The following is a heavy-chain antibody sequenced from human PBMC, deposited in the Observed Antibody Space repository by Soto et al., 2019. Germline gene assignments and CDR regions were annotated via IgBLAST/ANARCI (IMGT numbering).Heavy chain of an antibody. J-gene: IGHJ5*02. CDR2: IYYSGST. CDR3: ARHGYGSGSYDWFDP. CDR1: GGSISSYY. V-gene: IGHV4-59*08. D-gene: IGHD3-10*01. Sequence: SETLFLTCTVSGGSISSYYWSWIRQPPGKGLEWIGYIYYSGSTNYNPSLKSRVTISVDTSKNQFSLKLSSVTAADTAVYYCARHGYGSGSYDWFDPWGQGTLVTVSS.